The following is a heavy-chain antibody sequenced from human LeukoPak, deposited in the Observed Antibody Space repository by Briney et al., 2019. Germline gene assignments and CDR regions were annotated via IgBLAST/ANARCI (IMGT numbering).Heavy chain of an antibody. CDR2: IYYSGST. Sequence: SETLSLTCTVSGGSISSYYWSWIRQPPGKGLEWIGYIYYSGSTNYNPSLKSRVTMSVDTSKNQLSLKLSSVTAADTAVYYCARDNSGSLSAWLDPWGQGTLVTVSS. J-gene: IGHJ5*02. D-gene: IGHD3-10*01. CDR1: GGSISSYY. V-gene: IGHV4-59*01. CDR3: ARDNSGSLSAWLDP.